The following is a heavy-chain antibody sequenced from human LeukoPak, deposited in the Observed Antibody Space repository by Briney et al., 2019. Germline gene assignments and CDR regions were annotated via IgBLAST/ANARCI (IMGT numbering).Heavy chain of an antibody. V-gene: IGHV3-30*18. CDR2: ISYDGSNK. CDR1: GFTFSSYG. J-gene: IGHJ6*02. Sequence: GGSLRLSCAASGFTFSSYGMHWVRQAPGKGLEWVAVISYDGSNKYYADSVKGRFTISRDNSKNTLYLQMNSLRAEDTAVYYWAKDADYDFWSGYYTTHYYYSSGMAVWGQGPTVTVSS. CDR3: AKDADYDFWSGYYTTHYYYSSGMAV. D-gene: IGHD3-3*01.